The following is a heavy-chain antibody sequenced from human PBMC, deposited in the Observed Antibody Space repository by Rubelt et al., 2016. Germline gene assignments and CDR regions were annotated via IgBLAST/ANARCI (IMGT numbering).Heavy chain of an antibody. J-gene: IGHJ4*02. Sequence: VQPGGSLRLSCAASGFTFSNYAMSWVRQAPGKGLEWVAAISYSGGDTYYADSVKGRFTISRDNSKNTLYLQMNSLRAEDTAVYYCAKGYCNDGVCYLDYWGQGTLVTVSS. D-gene: IGHD2-8*01. CDR3: AKGYCNDGVCYLDY. CDR2: ISYSGGDT. V-gene: IGHV3-23*01. CDR1: GFTFSNYA.